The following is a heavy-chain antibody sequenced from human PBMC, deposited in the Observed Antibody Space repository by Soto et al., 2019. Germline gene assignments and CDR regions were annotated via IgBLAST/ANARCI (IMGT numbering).Heavy chain of an antibody. D-gene: IGHD5-18*01. CDR2: IYHSGST. CDR3: ARSGYSYGADAFDI. Sequence: SETLSLTCAVSGGSISSGGYSWSWIRQPPGKGLEWIGYIYHSGSTYYNPSLKSRVTISVDRSKNQVSLKLSSVTAADTAVYYCARSGYSYGADAFDIWGQGTMVTVSS. V-gene: IGHV4-30-2*01. CDR1: GGSISSGGYS. J-gene: IGHJ3*02.